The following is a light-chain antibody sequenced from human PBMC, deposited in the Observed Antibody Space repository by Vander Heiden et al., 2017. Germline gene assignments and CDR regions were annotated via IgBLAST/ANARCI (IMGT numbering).Light chain of an antibody. CDR3: QVWDTTSDHVV. CDR1: NIGGKS. J-gene: IGLJ2*01. V-gene: IGLV3-21*02. CDR2: DDS. Sequence: SYLPTPPPPVSVAPGQTARITCGGDNIGGKSLHWYQQKPGQAPVLVVYDDSGRASGIPGRFSGSNSGNTATLTISRVEAGDGADYYWQVWDTTSDHVVFGGGTKLTGL.